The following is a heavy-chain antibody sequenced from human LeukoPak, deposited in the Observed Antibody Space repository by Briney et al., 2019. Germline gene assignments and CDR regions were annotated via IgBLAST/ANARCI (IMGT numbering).Heavy chain of an antibody. Sequence: GGSLRLSCAASGFTFSSYEMNWVRQAPGKGLEWVSYISSSSSTIYYADSVKGRFTISRDNAKKSLSLEMNSLRPEDTAVYYCTKEGARRSCASTSCYFGYYYMDVWGRGTTVTVSS. CDR1: GFTFSSYE. CDR2: ISSSSSTI. V-gene: IGHV3-48*03. J-gene: IGHJ6*03. D-gene: IGHD2-2*01. CDR3: TKEGARRSCASTSCYFGYYYMDV.